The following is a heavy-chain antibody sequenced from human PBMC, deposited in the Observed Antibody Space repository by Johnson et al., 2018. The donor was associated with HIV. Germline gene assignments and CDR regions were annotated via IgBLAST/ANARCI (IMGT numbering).Heavy chain of an antibody. J-gene: IGHJ3*02. D-gene: IGHD3-16*01. CDR1: GFTFDDCG. CDR2: INWNGGRT. V-gene: IGHV3-20*04. Sequence: VQLVESGGGVVRPGGSLRLSCAASGFTFDDCGMNWVRQAPGKGLEWVSGINWNGGRTGYADSVKGRFTISRDDSKNTLYLQMNSLKTEDTAIYYCAKDWADQDVFDIWGQGTMVTVSS. CDR3: AKDWADQDVFDI.